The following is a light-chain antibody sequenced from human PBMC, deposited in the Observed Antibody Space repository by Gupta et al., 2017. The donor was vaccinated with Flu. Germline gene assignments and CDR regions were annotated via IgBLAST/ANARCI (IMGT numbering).Light chain of an antibody. J-gene: IGLJ2*01. V-gene: IGLV2-14*01. Sequence: SLTISCTRGSRDVGGHNYVFWYQQTPANVPNLIIFKLDTCALCFSHCLSGSQADIPASLTCDGLQSDDEEDYYCSSYKFINTWGFGRGTKLTVL. CDR1: SRDVGGHNY. CDR2: KLD. CDR3: SSYKFINTWG.